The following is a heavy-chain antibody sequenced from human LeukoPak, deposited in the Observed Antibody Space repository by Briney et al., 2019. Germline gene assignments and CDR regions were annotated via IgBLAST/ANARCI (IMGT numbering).Heavy chain of an antibody. CDR3: ARGPYYYGSGSPHWFDP. J-gene: IGHJ5*02. D-gene: IGHD3-10*01. Sequence: SETLSLTCTVSGYSISIGYYWGWIRQPPGKGLEWIGSIYHSGSTYYNPSLKSRVTISIDTSKNQFSLKLSSVTAADTAVYYCARGPYYYGSGSPHWFDPWGQGTLVTVSS. V-gene: IGHV4-38-2*02. CDR2: IYHSGST. CDR1: GYSISIGYY.